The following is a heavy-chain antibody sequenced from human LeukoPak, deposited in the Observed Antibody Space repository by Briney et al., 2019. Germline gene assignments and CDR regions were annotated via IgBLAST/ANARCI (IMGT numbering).Heavy chain of an antibody. D-gene: IGHD3-22*01. Sequence: AGVKVSCKTSGYTFTGYYMHWVRQAPGQGLEWMGWINPNTGGTNYAQKFQGRVTMTSDTSISTAYMELSSLKSDDTAMYYCARAPMIVVVFPPRLDFWGQGNLDTVSS. CDR2: INPNTGGT. CDR3: ARAPMIVVVFPPRLDF. V-gene: IGHV1-2*02. CDR1: GYTFTGYY. J-gene: IGHJ4*02.